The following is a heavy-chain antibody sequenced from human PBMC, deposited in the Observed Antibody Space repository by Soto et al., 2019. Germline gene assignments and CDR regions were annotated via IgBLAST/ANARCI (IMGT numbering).Heavy chain of an antibody. D-gene: IGHD3-3*01. V-gene: IGHV1-69*06. J-gene: IGHJ5*02. CDR3: ASSHVSGYQTTWFDP. CDR2: IIPIFGTA. CDR1: GGTFSSYA. Sequence: QVQLVQSGAEVKKPGSSVKVSCKASGGTFSSYAISWVRQAPGQGLEWMGGIIPIFGTANYAQKFQGRVTITADKSTSTAYIELRSLISEDTAVYYCASSHVSGYQTTWFDPLGQGTMVTVS.